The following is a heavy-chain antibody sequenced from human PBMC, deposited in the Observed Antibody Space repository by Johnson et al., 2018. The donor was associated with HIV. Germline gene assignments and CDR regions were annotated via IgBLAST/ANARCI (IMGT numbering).Heavy chain of an antibody. J-gene: IGHJ3*01. CDR3: AKDRRITGTFPFYAFDV. CDR2: RTHDGSNK. V-gene: IGHV3-30*04. Sequence: QVQLVESGGGVVQPGRSLRLSCAASGFTFSSYAMHWVSQAPGKGLEWVGVRTHDGSNKNYAEYVKGRFTIARDNSKNTTYMQMNSLIAEGTAVYYCAKDRRITGTFPFYAFDVWGQGPMVTVSS. D-gene: IGHD1-7*01. CDR1: GFTFSSYA.